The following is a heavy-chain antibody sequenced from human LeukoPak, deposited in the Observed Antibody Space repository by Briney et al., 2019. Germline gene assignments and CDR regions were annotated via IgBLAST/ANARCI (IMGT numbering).Heavy chain of an antibody. D-gene: IGHD2-15*01. J-gene: IGHJ3*02. CDR2: ISSSGSTI. CDR1: GFSFSYAW. CDR3: ARERVVVVPDAFDI. V-gene: IGHV3-11*01. Sequence: GGSLRLSCAASGFSFSYAWMSWVRRAPGKGLEWVSYISSSGSTIYYADSVKGRFTISRDSAKNSLYLQMNSLRAEDTAVYYCARERVVVVPDAFDIWGQGTMVTVSS.